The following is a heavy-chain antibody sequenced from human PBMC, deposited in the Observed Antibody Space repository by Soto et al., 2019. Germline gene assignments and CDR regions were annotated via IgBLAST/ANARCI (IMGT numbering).Heavy chain of an antibody. V-gene: IGHV3-33*01. J-gene: IGHJ5*02. Sequence: GGSLRLSCAASGFTFSSYGMHWVRQAPGKGLEWVAVIWYDGSNKYYADSVKGRFTISRDNSKNTLYLQMNSLRAEDTAVYYCARDRHLGDTAIWFDPWGQGTLVTV. CDR3: ARDRHLGDTAIWFDP. CDR1: GFTFSSYG. CDR2: IWYDGSNK. D-gene: IGHD5-18*01.